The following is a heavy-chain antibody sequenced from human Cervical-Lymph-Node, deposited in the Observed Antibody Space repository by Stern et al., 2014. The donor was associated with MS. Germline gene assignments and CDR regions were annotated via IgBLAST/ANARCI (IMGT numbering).Heavy chain of an antibody. V-gene: IGHV1-69*01. CDR2: IIPIFGST. CDR1: GGTFSNYA. J-gene: IGHJ4*02. CDR3: AAYNWNFVSAFDY. D-gene: IGHD1-7*01. Sequence: QLVQSGAEVKKPGSSVKVSCKASGGTFSNYAISWMRQAPGQGLEWMGGIIPIFGSTNYAQNFQGRVTITADESTSTAYMELSSLRSEDTAVYYCAAYNWNFVSAFDYWGQGTLVTVSS.